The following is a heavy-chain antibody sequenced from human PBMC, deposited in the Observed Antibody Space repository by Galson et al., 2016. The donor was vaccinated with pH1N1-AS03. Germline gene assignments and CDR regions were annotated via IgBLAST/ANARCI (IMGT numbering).Heavy chain of an antibody. CDR3: VRDEGNCGGGSCSSDNWFDL. D-gene: IGHD2-15*01. Sequence: SLRLSCAASGFSFSTYSMNWVRQAPGKGLEWVSSIAGSGTYIYYADSVKGRFTISRDNAKNPLYLQMSSLRAEDTAVYYCVRDEGNCGGGSCSSDNWFDLWGQGTLVTVSS. J-gene: IGHJ5*02. V-gene: IGHV3-21*06. CDR2: IAGSGTYI. CDR1: GFSFSTYS.